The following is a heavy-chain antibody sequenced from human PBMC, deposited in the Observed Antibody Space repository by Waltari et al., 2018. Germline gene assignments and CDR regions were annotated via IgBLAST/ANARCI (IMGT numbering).Heavy chain of an antibody. J-gene: IGHJ4*02. CDR2: IDPEDGET. CDR3: APLPGGSGQTFDY. Sequence: EVQLVQSGAEVKKPGATVKISCKASGYTFIDYFMHWVQQAPGKGLEWVGRIDPEDGETVYAEKFQGRVTITAYTSTDTSYLELSSLSSDDTAVYYCAPLPGGSGQTFDYWGQGTLLTVSS. CDR1: GYTFIDYF. V-gene: IGHV1-69-2*01. D-gene: IGHD3-10*01.